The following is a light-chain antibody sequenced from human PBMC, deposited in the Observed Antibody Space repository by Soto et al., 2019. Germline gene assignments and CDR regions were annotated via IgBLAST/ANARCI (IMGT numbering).Light chain of an antibody. CDR3: AAWDDSLNGWV. CDR2: SSD. J-gene: IGLJ3*02. Sequence: QSVLTQPPSASGTPGQRVTISCSGSTSNIGSNSVNWYQQLPGTAPKLLLYSSDRRPSGVPDRFSGSKSGTSASLAINGLQPEDAADYYCAAWDDSLNGWVFGGGTKLTVL. CDR1: TSNIGSNS. V-gene: IGLV1-44*01.